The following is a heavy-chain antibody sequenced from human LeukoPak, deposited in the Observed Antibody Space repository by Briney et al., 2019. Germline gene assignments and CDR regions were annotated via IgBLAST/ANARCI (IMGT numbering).Heavy chain of an antibody. CDR2: IDDRGST. CDR1: GGPFSGAY. Sequence: SETLSLTCAVYGGPFSGAYWIWIRQPPGKGLEWIGEIDDRGSTNYNPSLKSRVTISVDTSKNQFSLKVNSVTAADTAVYFCATGRGSENYWGQGTLVTVSS. V-gene: IGHV4-34*01. CDR3: ATGRGSENY. D-gene: IGHD3-10*01. J-gene: IGHJ4*02.